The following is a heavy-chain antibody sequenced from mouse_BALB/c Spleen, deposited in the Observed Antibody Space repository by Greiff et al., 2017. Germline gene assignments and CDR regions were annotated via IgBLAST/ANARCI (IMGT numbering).Heavy chain of an antibody. V-gene: IGHV1-15*01. Sequence: QVQLKESGAELVRPGASVTLSCKASGYTFTDYEMHWVKQTPVHGLEWIGAIDPETGGTAYNQKFEGKATLTADKSSSTAYMELRSLTSEDSAVYYCTTYGNYVAYWGQGTLVTVSA. CDR3: TTYGNYVAY. D-gene: IGHD2-1*01. CDR2: IDPETGGT. CDR1: GYTFTDYE. J-gene: IGHJ3*01.